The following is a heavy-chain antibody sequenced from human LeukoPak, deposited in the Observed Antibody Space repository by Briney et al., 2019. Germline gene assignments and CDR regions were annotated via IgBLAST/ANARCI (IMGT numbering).Heavy chain of an antibody. D-gene: IGHD1-14*01. CDR2: INRDGSQK. Sequence: PGGSLRLSCAASGFSLSAYWMTWVRQAPGKGLEWVANINRDGSQKNHVDSVRGRFTISRDNAKNSLYLQMNSLRAEDTAVYYCARVAGIRFPKDYWGQGTLVTVSS. CDR1: GFSLSAYW. V-gene: IGHV3-7*03. J-gene: IGHJ4*02. CDR3: ARVAGIRFPKDY.